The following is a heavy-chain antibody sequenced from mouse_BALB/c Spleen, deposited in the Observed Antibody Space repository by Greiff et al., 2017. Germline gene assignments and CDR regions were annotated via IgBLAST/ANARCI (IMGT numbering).Heavy chain of an antibody. CDR2: IWAGGST. CDR1: GFSLTSYG. Sequence: VQLKESGPGLVAPSQSLSITCTVSGFSLTSYGVHWVRQPPGKGLEWLGVIWAGGSTNYNSALMSRLSISKDNSKSQVFLKMNSLQTDDTAMYYCATHYYGSSYGYYFDYWGQGTTLTVSS. CDR3: ATHYYGSSYGYYFDY. V-gene: IGHV2-9*02. D-gene: IGHD1-1*01. J-gene: IGHJ2*01.